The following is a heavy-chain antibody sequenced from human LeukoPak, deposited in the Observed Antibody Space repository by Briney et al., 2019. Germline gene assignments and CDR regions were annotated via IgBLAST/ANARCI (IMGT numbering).Heavy chain of an antibody. D-gene: IGHD5-24*01. CDR2: IYYSGNT. CDR3: ARGMAFDY. Sequence: PSETLSLTCTVSGGSISGSSYYWGWIRQPPGKRLEWIGSIYYSGNTYYNPSLKSRVTISVDTSKNQFSLKLSSVTAADTAVYYCARGMAFDYWGQGTLVTVSS. J-gene: IGHJ4*02. CDR1: GGSISGSSYY. V-gene: IGHV4-39*07.